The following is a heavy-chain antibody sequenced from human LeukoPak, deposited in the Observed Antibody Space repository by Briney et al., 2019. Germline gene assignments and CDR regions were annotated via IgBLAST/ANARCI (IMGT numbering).Heavy chain of an antibody. J-gene: IGHJ6*02. D-gene: IGHD1-1*01. CDR3: ARDLDAGMDV. Sequence: SQTLSLTCAISGDSVFSNSAGWNWIRQSPSRGLEWLGRTYYRSKWYHEYAVSVRSRISINPDTSKNQFSLQLNSVTPEDTAVYHCARDLDAGMDVWGQGTTVTVSS. CDR1: GDSVFSNSAG. V-gene: IGHV6-1*01. CDR2: TYYRSKWYH.